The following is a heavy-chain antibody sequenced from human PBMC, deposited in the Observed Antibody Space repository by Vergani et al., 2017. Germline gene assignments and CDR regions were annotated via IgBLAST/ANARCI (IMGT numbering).Heavy chain of an antibody. D-gene: IGHD1-26*01. V-gene: IGHV4-34*09. CDR3: ARARRKWELGPASVEFDY. CDR1: GGSFSGYY. J-gene: IGHJ4*02. CDR2: INHSGST. Sequence: QVQLQESGPGLVKPSQTLSLTCAVYGGSFSGYYWSWIRQPPGKGLEWIGEINHSGSTNYHPSLKGRVTISVDTSKNQFSLKLSSVTAADTAVYYCARARRKWELGPASVEFDYWGQGTLVTVSS.